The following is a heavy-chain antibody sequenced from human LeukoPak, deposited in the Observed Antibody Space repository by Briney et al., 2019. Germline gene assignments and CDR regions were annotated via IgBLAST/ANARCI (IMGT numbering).Heavy chain of an antibody. Sequence: SQTLSLTCTVSGGSISSGGYYWNWIRLPAGKRLEWIGRIYSSGSTNYNPSLKSRVTMSVDTSKNQFYLKLSSVTAADTAVYYCAREPYDDSSGYWDYWGQGILVTVSS. J-gene: IGHJ4*02. D-gene: IGHD3-22*01. CDR1: GGSISSGGYY. V-gene: IGHV4-61*02. CDR2: IYSSGST. CDR3: AREPYDDSSGYWDY.